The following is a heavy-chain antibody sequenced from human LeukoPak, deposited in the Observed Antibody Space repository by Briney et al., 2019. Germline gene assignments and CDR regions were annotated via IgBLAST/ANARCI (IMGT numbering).Heavy chain of an antibody. D-gene: IGHD6-6*01. CDR3: ARDPAVIAARPADPDY. V-gene: IGHV3-48*01. J-gene: IGHJ4*02. CDR2: ISSSSSTI. CDR1: GFTFSSYS. Sequence: GGSLRLSCAASGFTFSSYSMNWVRQAPGKGLEWVSYISSSSSTIYYADSVKGRFTISRDNAKNSLYLQMNSLRAEDTAVYYCARDPAVIAARPADPDYWGQGTLVTVSS.